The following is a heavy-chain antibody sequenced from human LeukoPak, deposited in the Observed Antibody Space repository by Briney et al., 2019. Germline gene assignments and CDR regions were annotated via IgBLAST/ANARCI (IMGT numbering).Heavy chain of an antibody. Sequence: QSGGSLRLSCAASGFTFSSYAMHWVRQAPGKGLEWVAVISYDGGNKYYADSVKGRFTISRDNSKNTLYLQMNSLRADDTAVYYCARRVTGSSGWLFDYWGQGTLVTVSS. J-gene: IGHJ4*02. CDR2: ISYDGGNK. CDR3: ARRVTGSSGWLFDY. D-gene: IGHD6-19*01. V-gene: IGHV3-30*14. CDR1: GFTFSSYA.